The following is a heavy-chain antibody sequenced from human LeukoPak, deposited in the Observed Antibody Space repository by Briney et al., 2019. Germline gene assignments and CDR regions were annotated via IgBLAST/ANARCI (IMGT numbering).Heavy chain of an antibody. J-gene: IGHJ4*02. Sequence: SETLSLTCTVSGGSISNYYWSWIRQPPGKGLEWIGYIYYSGSTSYNPSLKSRVTILVDTSKNQFSLKLSSVTAADTAVYYCAGLCSGDDCHDYWGQGTLVTVSS. D-gene: IGHD2-21*02. V-gene: IGHV4-59*01. CDR1: GGSISNYY. CDR3: AGLCSGDDCHDY. CDR2: IYYSGST.